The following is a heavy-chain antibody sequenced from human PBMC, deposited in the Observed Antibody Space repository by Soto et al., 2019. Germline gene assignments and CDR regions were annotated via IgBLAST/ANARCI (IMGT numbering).Heavy chain of an antibody. J-gene: IGHJ5*02. CDR1: GGSISSSTW. CDR2: IYHNGGT. Sequence: SETLSLTCAVSGGSISSSTWWSWVRQPPGKGLEWIGDIYHNGGTNYSPSLKSRVTMSVDRSKNQFSLKLTSVTAADTAVYYCANKLELGRFDPWGQGTLVTVSS. V-gene: IGHV4-4*02. D-gene: IGHD1-7*01. CDR3: ANKLELGRFDP.